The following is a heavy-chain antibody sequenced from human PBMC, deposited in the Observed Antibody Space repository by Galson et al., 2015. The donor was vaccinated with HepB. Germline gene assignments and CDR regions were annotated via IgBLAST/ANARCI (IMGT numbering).Heavy chain of an antibody. Sequence: SLRLSCAASGFTFSSYAMHWVRQAPGKGLEYVSAISSNGGSTYYADSVKGRFTISRDNSKNTLYLQMSSLRAEDTAVYYCVKTIRFERVVVPAAHTNGLFDYWGQGTLVTVSS. J-gene: IGHJ4*02. CDR3: VKTIRFERVVVPAAHTNGLFDY. V-gene: IGHV3-64D*06. D-gene: IGHD2-2*01. CDR1: GFTFSSYA. CDR2: ISSNGGST.